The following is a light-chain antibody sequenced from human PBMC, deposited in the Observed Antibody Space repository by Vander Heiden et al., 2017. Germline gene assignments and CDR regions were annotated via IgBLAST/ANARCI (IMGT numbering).Light chain of an antibody. CDR1: SSDVGGYNY. CDR2: DVS. CDR3: SSYTSSSTV. Sequence: QSALTQPASVSGSPGQSITISCTGTSSDVGGYNYVSWYQQHPGKAPKLMMYDVSNRPSGVSNRFSGSKSGNTASLTISRLQAEDEADYYCSSYTSSSTVFGGGTKLTVL. J-gene: IGLJ2*01. V-gene: IGLV2-14*01.